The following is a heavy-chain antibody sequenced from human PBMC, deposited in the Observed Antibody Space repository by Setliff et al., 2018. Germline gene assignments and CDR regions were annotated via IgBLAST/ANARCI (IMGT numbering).Heavy chain of an antibody. D-gene: IGHD3-10*01. CDR2: VYYSGYT. J-gene: IGHJ1*01. CDR1: GGSVSSASHY. Sequence: SETLSLTCTVSGGSVSSASHYWGWIRQAPGKGMEWIGSVYYSGYTYYKPSLQSRVTMSVDTSKNQFTLKLTSVTAADTAVYYCARVDFTMIQGVIGHWGQGTLVTVSS. CDR3: ARVDFTMIQGVIGH. V-gene: IGHV4-39*06.